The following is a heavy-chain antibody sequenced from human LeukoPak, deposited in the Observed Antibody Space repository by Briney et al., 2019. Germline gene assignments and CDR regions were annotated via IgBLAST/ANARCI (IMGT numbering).Heavy chain of an antibody. J-gene: IGHJ5*02. CDR2: IYYSGST. CDR3: ARDLHCSSTSCCYGSNWFDP. Sequence: PSETLSLTCTVSGGSISSGDYYWSWIRQPPGKGLEWIVYIYYSGSTYYNPSLKSRVTISVDTSKNQFSLKLSSVTAADTAVYYCARDLHCSSTSCCYGSNWFDPWGQGTLVTVSS. V-gene: IGHV4-30-4*08. D-gene: IGHD2-2*01. CDR1: GGSISSGDYY.